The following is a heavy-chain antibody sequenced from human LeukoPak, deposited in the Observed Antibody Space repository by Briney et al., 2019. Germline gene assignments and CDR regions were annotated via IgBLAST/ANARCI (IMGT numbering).Heavy chain of an antibody. D-gene: IGHD3-16*02. CDR2: IYTGGST. V-gene: IGHV4-4*07. CDR1: GGSISSYY. CDR3: ARDGHYDYVWGSYQDNWFDP. J-gene: IGHJ5*02. Sequence: SETLSLTCTVSGGSISSYYWSWTRQPAGKGLEWIGRIYTGGSTNYNPSLKSRVTMSVDTSKNQFSLKLSSVTAADTAVYYCARDGHYDYVWGSYQDNWFDPWGQGTLVTVSS.